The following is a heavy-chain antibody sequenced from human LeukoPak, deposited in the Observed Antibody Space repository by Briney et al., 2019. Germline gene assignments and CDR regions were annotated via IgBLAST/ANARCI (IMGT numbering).Heavy chain of an antibody. J-gene: IGHJ4*02. Sequence: SETLSLTCTVSGGSLSNYYWSWIRQPPGKGLEWIGHIYYSGSTNYNPSLRSRVSMSVDTSKNQFSLNLSSVTAADTAVYYCARDHQPLTYDYWGQGTLVTVSS. D-gene: IGHD2-2*01. CDR2: IYYSGST. CDR1: GGSLSNYY. CDR3: ARDHQPLTYDY. V-gene: IGHV4-59*01.